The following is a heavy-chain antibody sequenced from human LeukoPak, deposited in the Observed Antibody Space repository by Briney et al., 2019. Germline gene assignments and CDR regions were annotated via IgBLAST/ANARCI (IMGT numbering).Heavy chain of an antibody. J-gene: IGHJ4*02. Sequence: RASVKVSCKASGHTFTSYYMHWVRQAPGQGLEWMGIINPSGGSTSYAQRFQGRVTMTRDTSTSTVYMELSSLRSEDTAVYYCARAPLYSSGWYARYYFDYWGQGTLVTVSS. CDR3: ARAPLYSSGWYARYYFDY. V-gene: IGHV1-46*01. CDR1: GHTFTSYY. D-gene: IGHD6-19*01. CDR2: INPSGGST.